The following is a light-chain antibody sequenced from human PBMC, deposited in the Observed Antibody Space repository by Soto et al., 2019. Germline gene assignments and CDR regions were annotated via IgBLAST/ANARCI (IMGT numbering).Light chain of an antibody. CDR2: LNSDGSH. CDR1: SEHISYA. Sequence: QPVLTQSPSASASLGASVKFTCTLSSEHISYAIAWHQQQPEKGPRYLMKLNSDGSHNKGDGIPDRFSGSSSGAERYLTISSLQSEDEADYYCQTWGTGIVVFGGGTQLTVL. J-gene: IGLJ2*01. CDR3: QTWGTGIVV. V-gene: IGLV4-69*01.